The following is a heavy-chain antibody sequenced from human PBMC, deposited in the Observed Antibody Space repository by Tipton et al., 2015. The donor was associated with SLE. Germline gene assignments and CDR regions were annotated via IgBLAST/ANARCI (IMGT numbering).Heavy chain of an antibody. CDR2: INTDGSSS. CDR3: ARVYSSNWYDYYYMDV. V-gene: IGHV3-74*01. J-gene: IGHJ6*03. D-gene: IGHD6-13*01. CDR1: GFIFSSYW. Sequence: SLRLSCAASGFIFSSYWMHWVRQAPGKGLVWVSRINTDGSSSNYADSVKGRFTISRDNAKNSLYLQMNSLRAEDTAVYYCARVYSSNWYDYYYMDVWGKGTTVTVSS.